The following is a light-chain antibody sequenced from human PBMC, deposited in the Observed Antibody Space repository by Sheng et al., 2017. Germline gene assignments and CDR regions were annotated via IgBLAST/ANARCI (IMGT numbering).Light chain of an antibody. J-gene: IGKJ4*01. CDR2: GVS. V-gene: IGKV3-15*01. CDR3: QQYDKWPLT. CDR1: QSINSN. Sequence: EIVMTQSPATLSVSPGERATLSCRASQSINSNLAWYQQKPGQAPRLLMYGVSIRATGIPARFSGSGSGTEFTLTISSLQSEDFAVYYCQQYDKWPLTFGGGTKVEIK.